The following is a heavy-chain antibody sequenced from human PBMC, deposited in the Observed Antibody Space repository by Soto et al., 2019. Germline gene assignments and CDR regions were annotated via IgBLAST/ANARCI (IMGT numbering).Heavy chain of an antibody. J-gene: IGHJ5*02. D-gene: IGHD6-13*01. Sequence: QEQVVESGGGVVQPGRSLRLSCAASGFTFSTHAMHWVRQAPGRGLEWVAIISYDGTTKDYADSVKGRFTISRDNSKNAVYLQMNSLRSEDTALCYCARDWRTAGTTGWFDPWGQGTLVTVSS. CDR1: GFTFSTHA. V-gene: IGHV3-30-3*01. CDR3: ARDWRTAGTTGWFDP. CDR2: ISYDGTTK.